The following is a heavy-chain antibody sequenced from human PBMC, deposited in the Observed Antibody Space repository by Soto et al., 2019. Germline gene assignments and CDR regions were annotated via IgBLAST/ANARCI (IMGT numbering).Heavy chain of an antibody. J-gene: IGHJ4*02. CDR1: GFTFRSNA. CDR2: ISASGGST. V-gene: IGHV3-23*01. Sequence: VHLLESGGGLVQPGESVRLSCVASGFTFRSNAMSWVRQAPGKGLEWVSGISASGGSTFYADSVKGRFTISRDNSKNTVSLQMTALSGEDAAVYYCAKPQLFFDSWGQGTLVGVSS. CDR3: AKPQLFFDS.